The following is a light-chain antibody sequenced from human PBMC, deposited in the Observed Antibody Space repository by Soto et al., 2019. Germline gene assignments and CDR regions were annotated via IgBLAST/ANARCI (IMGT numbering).Light chain of an antibody. CDR3: LQRSGWPWT. V-gene: IGKV3D-11*01. Sequence: EIVLTQSPATLSLSPGERATLSCRASQGVSSYLAWYQQKPGQAPRLLIYDASNRATGIPARFSGSGPGTDFTLTISSLDPEDFAVYYCLQRSGWPWTFGQGTKVEIK. CDR1: QGVSSY. J-gene: IGKJ1*01. CDR2: DAS.